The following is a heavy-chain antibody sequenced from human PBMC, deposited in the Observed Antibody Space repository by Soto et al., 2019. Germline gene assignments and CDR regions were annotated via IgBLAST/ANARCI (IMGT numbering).Heavy chain of an antibody. CDR3: ARDGADYYESSAMDV. Sequence: ASVKVSCKASGYTFTSYGISWVRQAPGQGLEWMGWISAYNGNTRYSQKFQGRVTITRDTSASTVYMELSSLRSEDTAVYYCARDGADYYESSAMDVWGQGTTVTVSS. D-gene: IGHD3-22*01. V-gene: IGHV1-18*01. CDR1: GYTFTSYG. J-gene: IGHJ6*02. CDR2: ISAYNGNT.